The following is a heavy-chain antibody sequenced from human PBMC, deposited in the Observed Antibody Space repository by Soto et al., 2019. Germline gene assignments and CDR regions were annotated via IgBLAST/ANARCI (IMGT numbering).Heavy chain of an antibody. V-gene: IGHV3-7*03. D-gene: IGHD2-2*03. Sequence: GGSLRLSCAASGFTFSSYWMSWVRQAPGKGLEWVANIKQDGSEKYYVDSVKGRSTISRDNAKNTLYLQMNSLRAEDTAVYYCAKDGYGVDVWGKGTTVTVSS. CDR1: GFTFSSYW. CDR3: AKDGYGVDV. CDR2: IKQDGSEK. J-gene: IGHJ6*04.